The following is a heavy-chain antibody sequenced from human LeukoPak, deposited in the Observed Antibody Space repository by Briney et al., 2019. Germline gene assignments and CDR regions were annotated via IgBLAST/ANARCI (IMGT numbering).Heavy chain of an antibody. CDR2: ISGSGGST. D-gene: IGHD6-19*01. Sequence: GGSLRLSCAASGFTFSNFAIHWVRQAPGKGLEWVSGISGSGGSTYYLDSVKGRFTISRDNSKNTLYLQMNSLRAEDTAVYYCAKVLGSYSSGWYFDYWGQGTLVTVSS. J-gene: IGHJ4*02. CDR1: GFTFSNFA. V-gene: IGHV3-23*01. CDR3: AKVLGSYSSGWYFDY.